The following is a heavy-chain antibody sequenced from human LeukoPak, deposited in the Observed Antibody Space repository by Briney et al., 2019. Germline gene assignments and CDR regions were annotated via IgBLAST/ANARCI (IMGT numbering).Heavy chain of an antibody. CDR3: ARAGGAWSTTHYYYMDV. V-gene: IGHV3-30*01. J-gene: IGHJ6*03. Sequence: PGRSLSLSCAASGFPFSGYPMYWVRQGPGKGLEWVAFISYVEGDVLYADSVKGRFTISRDDSKNTLYLQMNSLRPEDSAVFYCARAGGAWSTTHYYYMDVWGNGTTVTVSS. CDR2: ISYVEGDV. CDR1: GFPFSGYP. D-gene: IGHD1-1*01.